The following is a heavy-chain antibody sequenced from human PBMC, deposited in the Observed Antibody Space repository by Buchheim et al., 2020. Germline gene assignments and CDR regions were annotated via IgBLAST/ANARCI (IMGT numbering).Heavy chain of an antibody. V-gene: IGHV3-30*18. CDR1: GFTFSGYG. Sequence: QVQLVESGGGVVQPGRSLRLSCAASGFTFSGYGMHWVRQAPGKGLEWVAVISYDGSNKYYADSVKGRFTISRDNSKNTLYLQMNSLRAEDTAVYYCAKGTDYDYVWGSYRLDYWGQGTL. CDR2: ISYDGSNK. CDR3: AKGTDYDYVWGSYRLDY. J-gene: IGHJ4*02. D-gene: IGHD3-16*02.